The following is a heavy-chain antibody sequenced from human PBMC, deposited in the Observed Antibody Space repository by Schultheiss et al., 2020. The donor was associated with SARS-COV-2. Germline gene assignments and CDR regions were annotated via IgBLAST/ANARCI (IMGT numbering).Heavy chain of an antibody. J-gene: IGHJ3*02. D-gene: IGHD6-6*01. V-gene: IGHV4-34*01. CDR2: IYYSGST. CDR3: ARDWEYSSSPDAFDI. CDR1: GGSFSGYY. Sequence: SETLSLTCAVYGGSFSGYYWSWIRQPPGKGLEWIGRIYYSGSTYYNPSLKSRVTISVDTSKNQFSLKLSSVTAADTAVYYCARDWEYSSSPDAFDIWGQGTMVTVSS.